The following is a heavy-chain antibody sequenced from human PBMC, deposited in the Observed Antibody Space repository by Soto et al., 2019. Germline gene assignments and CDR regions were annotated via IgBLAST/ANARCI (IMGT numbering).Heavy chain of an antibody. CDR2: INSDGSTT. Sequence: EMQLVESGGGLVQPGGSLRLSCAASGFTFRSYWMHWVRQVPGKGLVWVSRINSDGSTTSYADSVKGRFTISRDNAKNATYLQMNTLRAEDTAVYYCVTPRNAASGTPFDYWGQGTLVTVSS. CDR1: GFTFRSYW. CDR3: VTPRNAASGTPFDY. D-gene: IGHD1-1*01. J-gene: IGHJ4*02. V-gene: IGHV3-74*01.